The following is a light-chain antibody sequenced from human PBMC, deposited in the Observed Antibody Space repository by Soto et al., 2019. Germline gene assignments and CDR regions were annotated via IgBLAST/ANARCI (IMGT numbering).Light chain of an antibody. CDR3: NSSVSSSALRVA. V-gene: IGLV2-14*03. Sequence: QSALTQPASVSGSPGQSITISCTGSSSDVGAYNFVSWYQQLPGKAPKLMIYDVSNRPSGVPNRFSGSKSGNTASLTISGLQAEEEADYYCNSSVSSSALRVAFGGGTKLTVL. CDR2: DVS. CDR1: SSDVGAYNF. J-gene: IGLJ2*01.